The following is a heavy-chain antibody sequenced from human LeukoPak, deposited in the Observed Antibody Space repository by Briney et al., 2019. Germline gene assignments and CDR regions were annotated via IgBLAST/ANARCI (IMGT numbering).Heavy chain of an antibody. CDR1: GYTVTGYD. D-gene: IGHD5-24*01. CDR3: AEVGMATINY. V-gene: IGHV1-2*06. J-gene: IGHJ4*02. Sequence: ASVKVSCKASGYTVTGYDFHWVRQAPGQGLEWMGRINPNSGGTNYAQKFQGRVTMTRDTSISTAYMELSRLRSDDTAVYYCAEVGMATINYWGQGTLVTVSS. CDR2: INPNSGGT.